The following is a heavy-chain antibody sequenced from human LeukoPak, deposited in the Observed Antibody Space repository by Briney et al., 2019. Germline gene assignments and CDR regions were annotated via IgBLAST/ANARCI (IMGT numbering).Heavy chain of an antibody. CDR1: GYTFTSYD. Sequence: GASVKVPCKASGYTFTSYDINWVRQATGQGLEWMGWMNPNSGNTGYAQKFQGRVTVTRNTSISTAYMELSSLRSEDTAVYYCARVIADTSGWYYFDYWGQGTLVTVSS. CDR2: MNPNSGNT. CDR3: ARVIADTSGWYYFDY. D-gene: IGHD6-19*01. V-gene: IGHV1-8*01. J-gene: IGHJ4*02.